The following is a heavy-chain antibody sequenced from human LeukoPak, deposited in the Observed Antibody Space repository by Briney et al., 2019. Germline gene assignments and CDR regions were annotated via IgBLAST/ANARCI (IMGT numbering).Heavy chain of an antibody. J-gene: IGHJ4*02. CDR2: IKQDGSEK. CDR3: ARDGYQLHHLEY. D-gene: IGHD2-2*01. Sequence: GGSLRLSCAASGFIFSTYSMNWVRQAPGKGLEWVANIKQDGSEKYYVDSVKGRFTISRDNAKNSLYLQMNSLRAEDTAVYYCARDGYQLHHLEYWGQGTLVTVSS. CDR1: GFIFSTYS. V-gene: IGHV3-7*01.